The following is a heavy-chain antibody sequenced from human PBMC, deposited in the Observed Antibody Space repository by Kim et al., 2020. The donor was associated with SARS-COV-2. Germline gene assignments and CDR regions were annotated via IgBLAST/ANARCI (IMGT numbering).Heavy chain of an antibody. CDR3: ARGYSYGLYYYYGMDV. J-gene: IGHJ6*02. D-gene: IGHD5-18*01. CDR2: IGTAGDT. Sequence: GGSLRLSCAASGFTFSSYDMHWVRQATGKGLEWVSAIGTAGDTYYPGSVKGRFTISRENAKNSLYLQMNSLRAGDTAVYYCARGYSYGLYYYYGMDVWGQETTVTVSS. V-gene: IGHV3-13*01. CDR1: GFTFSSYD.